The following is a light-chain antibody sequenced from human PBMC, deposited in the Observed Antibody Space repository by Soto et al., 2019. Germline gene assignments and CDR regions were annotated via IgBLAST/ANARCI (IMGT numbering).Light chain of an antibody. CDR1: QSISSSY. CDR2: GAS. V-gene: IGKV3-20*01. CDR3: QKYGSSSWK. Sequence: EIVLTHSPGTLSFSPWEIATLSCSASQSISSSYLAWYQQRPGQAPRLLIYGASSRATGIPDRFSGSGSGTTFTLTISRLEPEDFAVYYCQKYGSSSWKFGQGTKVDIK. J-gene: IGKJ1*01.